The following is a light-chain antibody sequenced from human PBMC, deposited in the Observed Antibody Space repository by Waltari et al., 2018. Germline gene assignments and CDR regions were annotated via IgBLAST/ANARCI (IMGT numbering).Light chain of an antibody. CDR1: SSDVGGYHY. Sequence: QSALTQPASVSGSPGQSIPIPCTGTSSDVGGYHYVSWYQQHPGRAPKLLIYEVSNRPSGVSNRFSGSKAGNTASLTISGLQAEDEADYYCSSYTSSISLAFGGGTKLTVL. V-gene: IGLV2-14*01. CDR3: SSYTSSISLA. J-gene: IGLJ2*01. CDR2: EVS.